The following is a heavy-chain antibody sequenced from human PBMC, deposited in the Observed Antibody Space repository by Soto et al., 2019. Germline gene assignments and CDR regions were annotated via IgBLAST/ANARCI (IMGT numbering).Heavy chain of an antibody. D-gene: IGHD2-15*01. J-gene: IGHJ4*02. CDR1: GYTFTNYA. Sequence: QVQLVQSGAEEKKPGASVKVSCKASGYTFTNYAIHWVRQAPGQRLEWMGWINAGNGNTKHSQKFQGRVTIPRDTSASTAYMELSSLRSDDTAVYYCARGVAPYYFDYGGQGALVTVSS. CDR3: ARGVAPYYFDY. CDR2: INAGNGNT. V-gene: IGHV1-3*05.